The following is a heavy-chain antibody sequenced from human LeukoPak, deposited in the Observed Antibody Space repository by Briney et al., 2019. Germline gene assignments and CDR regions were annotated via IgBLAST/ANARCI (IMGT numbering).Heavy chain of an antibody. Sequence: SETLSLTCTVSGGSLSTYYWSWIRQPPGKGLEWIGYIYYSGSTNYNPSLKSRVTISVDTSKNQFSLKLSSVTAADTAVYYCARENYDSSGSFDYWGQGTLVTVSS. D-gene: IGHD3-22*01. CDR1: GGSLSTYY. CDR2: IYYSGST. V-gene: IGHV4-59*01. CDR3: ARENYDSSGSFDY. J-gene: IGHJ4*02.